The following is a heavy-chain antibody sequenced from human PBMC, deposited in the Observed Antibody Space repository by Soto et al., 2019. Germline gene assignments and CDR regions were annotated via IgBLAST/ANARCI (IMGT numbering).Heavy chain of an antibody. CDR2: INAGNGNT. J-gene: IGHJ5*02. V-gene: IGHV1-3*01. CDR3: ARVLSYYTWFDP. CDR1: GYTFPSYA. D-gene: IGHD3-10*01. Sequence: ASVKVSCKASGYTFPSYAMHWVRQAPGQRLEWMGWINAGNGNTKYSQKFQGRVTITRDTSASTAYMELSSLRSEDTAVYYCARVLSYYTWFDPWGQGTLVTVSS.